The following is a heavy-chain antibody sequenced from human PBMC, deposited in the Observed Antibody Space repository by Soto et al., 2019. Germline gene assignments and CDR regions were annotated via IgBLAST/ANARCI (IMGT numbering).Heavy chain of an antibody. J-gene: IGHJ4*02. CDR2: IWYDGSNK. V-gene: IGHV3-33*01. Sequence: GGSLRLSCAASGFTFSSYGMHWVRQAPGKGLEWVAVIWYDGSNKYYADSVKGRFTISRDNSKNSLYLQMDSLRADDTAVYYCARDRAAALDYWGQGTLVTVSS. CDR3: ARDRAAALDY. CDR1: GFTFSSYG. D-gene: IGHD6-13*01.